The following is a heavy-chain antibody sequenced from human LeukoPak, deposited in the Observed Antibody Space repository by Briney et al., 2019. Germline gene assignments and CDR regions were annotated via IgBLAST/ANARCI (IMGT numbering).Heavy chain of an antibody. CDR1: GYTFTSYG. Sequence: ASVKVSCKASGYTFTSYGISWVRQAPGQGLEWMGWISDYNGNTNYAQKFQGRVTMTRDTSISTAYMELSRLRSDDTAVYYCARVPFDYWGQGTLVTVSS. CDR3: ARVPFDY. J-gene: IGHJ4*02. CDR2: ISDYNGNT. V-gene: IGHV1-18*01.